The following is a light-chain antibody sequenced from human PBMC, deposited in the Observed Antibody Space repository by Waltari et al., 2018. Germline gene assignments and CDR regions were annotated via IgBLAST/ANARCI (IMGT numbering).Light chain of an antibody. Sequence: EIVMTQSPATLSVSPGERATVSCRASQIFNGNLAWYQHKQGQAPRLLIYAASTRATGTPGRFSGGGSGTEFTLTISSLQSEDFAIYYCQQYTEWPYTFGQGTKLEIK. J-gene: IGKJ2*01. CDR1: QIFNGN. CDR3: QQYTEWPYT. CDR2: AAS. V-gene: IGKV3-15*01.